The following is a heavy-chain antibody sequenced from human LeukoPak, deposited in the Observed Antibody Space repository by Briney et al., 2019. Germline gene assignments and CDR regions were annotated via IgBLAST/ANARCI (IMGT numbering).Heavy chain of an antibody. CDR1: GGSTSSYY. D-gene: IGHD3-10*01. CDR2: IYYSGST. Sequence: AETLCLTCTVSGGSTSSYYWNWIRQPPGKELEWIGNIYYSGSTNYNPYLKSRVTISIDTSKNQFSLKVNSAIAADTAVYYCARESMYSSVGSYGFDIWGQGTMVTVSS. CDR3: ARESMYSSVGSYGFDI. V-gene: IGHV4-59*01. J-gene: IGHJ3*02.